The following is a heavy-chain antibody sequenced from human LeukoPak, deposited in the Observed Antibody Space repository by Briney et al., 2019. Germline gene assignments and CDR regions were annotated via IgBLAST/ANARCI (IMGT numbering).Heavy chain of an antibody. D-gene: IGHD6-13*01. CDR3: AKGGIAAAPDAFDI. Sequence: ASVKVSCKASGGTFSSYAISWVRQAPGQGLEWMGGIIPIFGTANYAQKFQGRVTITTDESTSTAYMELSSLRSEDTAVYYCAKGGIAAAPDAFDIWGQGTMVTVSS. CDR1: GGTFSSYA. CDR2: IIPIFGTA. V-gene: IGHV1-69*05. J-gene: IGHJ3*02.